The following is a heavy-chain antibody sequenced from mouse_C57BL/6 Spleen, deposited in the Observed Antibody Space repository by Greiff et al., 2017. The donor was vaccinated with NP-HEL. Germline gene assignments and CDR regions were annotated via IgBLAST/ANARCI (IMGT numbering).Heavy chain of an antibody. Sequence: VQLQQSGPELVKPGASVKISCKASGYAFSSSWMNWVKQRSGKGLQWIGRIYPGDGDTNYNGKFKGKATLTADKSSSTAYMQLSSLTSEDSAVYFCARSGYGYGFAYWGQGTLVTVSA. J-gene: IGHJ3*01. D-gene: IGHD2-2*01. CDR3: ARSGYGYGFAY. V-gene: IGHV1-82*01. CDR2: IYPGDGDT. CDR1: GYAFSSSW.